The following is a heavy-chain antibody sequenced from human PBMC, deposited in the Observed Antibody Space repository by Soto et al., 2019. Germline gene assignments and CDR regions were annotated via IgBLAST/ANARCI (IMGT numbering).Heavy chain of an antibody. Sequence: QVQLVQSGAEVKKPGSSVKVSCKASGGTFSSYAIRWVRQAPGQGLEWMGGIIPIFGTANYAQKFQGRVTITADKSTSTDYMELSSMRSEDTAVYYCARDGGRYERGIAVGDWGQGTLVTVSS. CDR1: GGTFSSYA. V-gene: IGHV1-69*06. CDR3: ARDGGRYERGIAVGD. CDR2: IIPIFGTA. D-gene: IGHD6-19*01. J-gene: IGHJ4*02.